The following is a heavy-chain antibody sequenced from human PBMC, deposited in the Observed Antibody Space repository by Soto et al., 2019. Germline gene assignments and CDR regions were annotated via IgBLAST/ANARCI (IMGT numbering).Heavy chain of an antibody. V-gene: IGHV3-30-3*01. J-gene: IGHJ4*02. Sequence: QVQLVESGGGVVQPGRSLRLSCAASGFTFSSYAMHWVRQAPGKGLEWVAVISYDGSNKYYADSVKGRFTISRDNSKNALYLQMNSLRAEDTAVYYCARGGFLEWLFIVDYWGQGTLVTVSS. D-gene: IGHD3-3*01. CDR1: GFTFSSYA. CDR3: ARGGFLEWLFIVDY. CDR2: ISYDGSNK.